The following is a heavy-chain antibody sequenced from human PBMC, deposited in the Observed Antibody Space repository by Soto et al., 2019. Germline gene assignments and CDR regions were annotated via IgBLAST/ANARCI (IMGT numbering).Heavy chain of an antibody. V-gene: IGHV1-3*01. Sequence: QVQLVQSGAEVKKPGASVKVSCKASGYTFTSYAMHWVRQAPGQRLEWMGWINAGNGNTKYSQKFQGRVTITRDTSASTAYMELSSLRSEDTAVYYCARADGGNGGTYAFDIWGQGTMVTVSS. CDR2: INAGNGNT. CDR1: GYTFTSYA. CDR3: ARADGGNGGTYAFDI. D-gene: IGHD2-15*01. J-gene: IGHJ3*02.